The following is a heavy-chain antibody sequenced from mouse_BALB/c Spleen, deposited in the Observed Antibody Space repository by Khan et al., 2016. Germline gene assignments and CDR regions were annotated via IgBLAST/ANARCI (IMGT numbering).Heavy chain of an antibody. CDR3: ARRGLKYYAMDY. D-gene: IGHD3-3*01. CDR1: GYSFTAYY. J-gene: IGHJ4*01. V-gene: IGHV1S135*01. Sequence: VQLQQSGPELMKPGASVRISCKASGYSFTAYYIHWVKQSHGKSLEWIGYIDPFNGDTSYHQKFRGKAPLTVDKSSTTAYMHLSSLASEDSAVXYGARRGLKYYAMDYWGIGTSVTVS. CDR2: IDPFNGDT.